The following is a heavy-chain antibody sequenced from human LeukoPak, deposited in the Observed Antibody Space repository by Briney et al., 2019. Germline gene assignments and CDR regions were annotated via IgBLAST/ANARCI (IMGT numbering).Heavy chain of an antibody. CDR3: AKEWYFDWLVPYFDY. CDR1: GFTFNNYA. J-gene: IGHJ4*02. V-gene: IGHV3-23*01. CDR2: ISGTGGST. Sequence: GGSLRLSCAASGFTFNNYAMNWVRQGPGEGLEWVSAISGTGGSTYYADSVKGRFTISRDNSKNTLYLQMNSLRAEDTAVYYCAKEWYFDWLVPYFDYWGQGTLVTVSS. D-gene: IGHD3-9*01.